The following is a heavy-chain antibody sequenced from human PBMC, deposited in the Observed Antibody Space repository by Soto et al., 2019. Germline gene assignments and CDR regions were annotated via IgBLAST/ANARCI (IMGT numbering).Heavy chain of an antibody. CDR2: IIPIFGTA. D-gene: IGHD3-22*01. CDR1: GGTFSSYA. Sequence: ASVKVSCKASGGTFSSYAISWVRQAPGQGLEWMGGIIPIFGTANYAQKFQGRVTVTADESTSTAYMELSSLRSEDTAVYYCASGDYYDSSGYVDYWGQGTLVTVSS. CDR3: ASGDYYDSSGYVDY. J-gene: IGHJ4*02. V-gene: IGHV1-69*13.